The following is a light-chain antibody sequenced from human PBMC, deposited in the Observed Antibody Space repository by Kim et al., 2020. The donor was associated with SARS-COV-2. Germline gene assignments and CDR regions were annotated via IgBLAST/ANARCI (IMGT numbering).Light chain of an antibody. CDR3: QKYSGAPIT. CDR2: AAS. CDR1: QGISTY. J-gene: IGKJ5*01. V-gene: IGKV1-27*01. Sequence: APVGARITISSRGNQGISTYLAWYRQKPGKVPELLIYAASTLQSGVPARFSGSGSGSDFTLTISSLQPEDAATYYCQKYSGAPITFGQGTRLEIK.